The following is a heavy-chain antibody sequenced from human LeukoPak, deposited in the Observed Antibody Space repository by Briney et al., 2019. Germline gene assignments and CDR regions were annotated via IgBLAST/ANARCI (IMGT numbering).Heavy chain of an antibody. D-gene: IGHD3-22*01. CDR1: GYTFTNYG. V-gene: IGHV1-18*01. CDR2: ISAYNGNT. J-gene: IGHJ4*02. CDR3: AGVPYDSSGYYQYYFDY. Sequence: ASVKVSCKASGYTFTNYGISWARQAPGQGLEWMAWISAYNGNTNYAQKLQGRVTMTTDTSTSTVYMELRSLRSDDTAVYYCAGVPYDSSGYYQYYFDYWGQGTLVTVSS.